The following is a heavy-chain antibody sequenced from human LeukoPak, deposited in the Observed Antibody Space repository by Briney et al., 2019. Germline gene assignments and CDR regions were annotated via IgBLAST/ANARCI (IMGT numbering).Heavy chain of an antibody. V-gene: IGHV3-48*04. CDR2: ISSSGSTI. CDR3: ARDSGGEYRALFDP. D-gene: IGHD3-10*01. Sequence: GGSLRLSCAASGFTFSSYSMNWVRQAPGKGLEWVSYISSSGSTIYYADSVKGRFTISRDNAKNSLYLQMNSLRAEDTAVYYCARDSGGEYRALFDPWGQGTLVTVSS. CDR1: GFTFSSYS. J-gene: IGHJ5*02.